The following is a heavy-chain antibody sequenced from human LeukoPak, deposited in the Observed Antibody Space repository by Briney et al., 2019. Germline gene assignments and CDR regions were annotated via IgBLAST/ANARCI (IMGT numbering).Heavy chain of an antibody. CDR3: ARSKSSDRYYYYGMDV. Sequence: SETLSLTCAVYGGSFSGYYWSWIRQPPGKGLEWIGEINHSGSTNYNPSLKSRVTISVDTSKNQFSLKLSSVTAADTAVYYCARSKSSDRYYYYGMDVWGQGTTVTVSS. CDR1: GGSFSGYY. CDR2: INHSGST. D-gene: IGHD6-19*01. V-gene: IGHV4-34*01. J-gene: IGHJ6*02.